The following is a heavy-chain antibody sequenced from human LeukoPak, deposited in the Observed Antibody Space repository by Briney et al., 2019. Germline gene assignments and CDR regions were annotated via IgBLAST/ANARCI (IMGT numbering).Heavy chain of an antibody. Sequence: GGSLRLSCAASGFTFSSYAMSWVRQAPGKGLEWVSGISGSGGSTYYADSVKGRFTISRDNSKNTLYLQMNSLRAEDTAVYYCAKGYVWGSYRDAFDIWGQGTMVTVSS. V-gene: IGHV3-23*01. J-gene: IGHJ3*02. CDR3: AKGYVWGSYRDAFDI. CDR1: GFTFSSYA. CDR2: ISGSGGST. D-gene: IGHD3-16*02.